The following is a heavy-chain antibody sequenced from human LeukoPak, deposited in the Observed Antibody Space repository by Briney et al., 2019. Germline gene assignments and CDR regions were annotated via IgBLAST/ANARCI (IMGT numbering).Heavy chain of an antibody. Sequence: PGESLKISCKGSGYSFTSYWIGWVRQMPGKGLEWMGIIYPGDSDTRYSPSFQGQVTISADKSTSPAFLQWSSLKASDTAMYYCARTSYCSSTSCYGGKNAFDIWGQGTMVSVSS. CDR1: GYSFTSYW. CDR2: IYPGDSDT. J-gene: IGHJ3*02. D-gene: IGHD2-2*01. V-gene: IGHV5-51*01. CDR3: ARTSYCSSTSCYGGKNAFDI.